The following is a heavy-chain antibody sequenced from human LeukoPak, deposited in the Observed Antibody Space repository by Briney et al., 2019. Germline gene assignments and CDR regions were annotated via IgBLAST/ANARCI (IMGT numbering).Heavy chain of an antibody. CDR2: ISGSDDNT. CDR1: GFIFIHYA. J-gene: IGHJ5*02. V-gene: IGHV3-23*01. CDR3: AKLGLFGVTTDYNWFDP. Sequence: GGSLRLSCAASGFIFIHYAMTWVRQAPGKGLEWVSGISGSDDNTYYAESVKGRFTISRDNSKKTLYLQMYSLRAEDTAVYYCAKLGLFGVTTDYNWFDPWGRGTPVTVFS. D-gene: IGHD4-11*01.